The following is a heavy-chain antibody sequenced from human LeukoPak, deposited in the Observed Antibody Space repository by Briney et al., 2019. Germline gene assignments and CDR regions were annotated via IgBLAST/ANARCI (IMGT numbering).Heavy chain of an antibody. D-gene: IGHD1-26*01. Sequence: GGSLRLSCAASGFTFSSYAMSWVRQAPGKGLEWASAISGSGGSTYYADSVKGRFTISRDNSKNTLYLQMNSLRAEDTAVYYCAKGDWELLQPIDYWGQGTLVTVSS. V-gene: IGHV3-23*01. CDR2: ISGSGGST. J-gene: IGHJ4*02. CDR3: AKGDWELLQPIDY. CDR1: GFTFSSYA.